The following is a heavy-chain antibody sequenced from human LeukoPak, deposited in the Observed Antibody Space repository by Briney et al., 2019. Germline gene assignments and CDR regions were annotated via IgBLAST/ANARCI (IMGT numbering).Heavy chain of an antibody. Sequence: PSETLSLTCTVSGDSISSGGYYWSWIRQHPGKGLEWIGYTYYGGGTYYNPSLKSRVIISVDRSKNQFSLNLRSVTAADTAVYYCAGVVGYCSGGSCYSIGAFDIWGQGTMVTVSS. V-gene: IGHV4-31*03. D-gene: IGHD2-15*01. CDR3: AGVVGYCSGGSCYSIGAFDI. CDR2: TYYGGGT. CDR1: GDSISSGGYY. J-gene: IGHJ3*02.